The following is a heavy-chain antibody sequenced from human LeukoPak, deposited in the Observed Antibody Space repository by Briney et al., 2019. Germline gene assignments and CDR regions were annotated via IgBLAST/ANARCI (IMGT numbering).Heavy chain of an antibody. CDR2: IYYSGRT. CDR1: GAFITSYY. Sequence: SETLSLTCIVSGAFITSYYWSWIRQPPGKRLEWIGYIYYSGRTNYNPSLKSRVTISVDTSKKQFSLKLSSVTAADTAVYYCAREGGPYRPLDYSGQGTLVTVAS. CDR3: AREGGPYRPLDY. J-gene: IGHJ4*02. V-gene: IGHV4-59*01.